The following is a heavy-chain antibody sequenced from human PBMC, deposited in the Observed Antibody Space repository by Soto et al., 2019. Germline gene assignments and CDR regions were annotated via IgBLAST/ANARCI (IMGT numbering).Heavy chain of an antibody. CDR3: SKGRPRYSGLDTDFDA. CDR2: INYNGGRV. J-gene: IGHJ4*02. Sequence: EVRLVESGGGFVQPGRSLRLSCTVSGFTFDEHSMHWVRQAPGKGLEWVSGINYNGGRVAYVDSVRGRFTIARDNANNSLFLQMNSLRPEDTGLYFCSKGRPRYSGLDTDFDAWAQGTPVTVSS. V-gene: IGHV3-9*01. D-gene: IGHD5-12*01. CDR1: GFTFDEHS.